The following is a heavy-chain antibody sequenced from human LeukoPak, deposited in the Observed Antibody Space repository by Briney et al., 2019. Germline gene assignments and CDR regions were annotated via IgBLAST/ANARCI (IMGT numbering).Heavy chain of an antibody. Sequence: GGSLRLSCAASGFTLSSYAMHWVRHAPGRGLEYVLAICSKGGSTYYTNPVKGRFTISRENSKNTLYLQMGSLRSEDMAVYYCASASPPKRYYDILTGAHFDYWGQGTLVTVSS. D-gene: IGHD3-9*01. V-gene: IGHV3-64*01. CDR2: ICSKGGST. J-gene: IGHJ4*02. CDR3: ASASPPKRYYDILTGAHFDY. CDR1: GFTLSSYA.